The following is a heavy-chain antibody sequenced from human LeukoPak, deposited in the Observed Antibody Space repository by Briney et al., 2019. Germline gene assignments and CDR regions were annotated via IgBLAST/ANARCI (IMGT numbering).Heavy chain of an antibody. CDR3: ARLSQTPDYYSSGGYYYLGY. J-gene: IGHJ4*02. V-gene: IGHV1-8*01. CDR2: MNPDTGRT. D-gene: IGHD3-22*01. CDR1: RYTFSSYD. Sequence: ASVKVSCKASRYTFSSYDINWVREAAGQGLEWMGWMNPDTGRTGFAQKFQGRLTMTRDTSISTAYMELSSLRSEDTAVYYCARLSQTPDYYSSGGYYYLGYWGQGTPVTVSS.